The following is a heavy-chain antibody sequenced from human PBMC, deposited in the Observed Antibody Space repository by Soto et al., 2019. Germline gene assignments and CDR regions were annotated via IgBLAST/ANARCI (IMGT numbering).Heavy chain of an antibody. CDR3: AKLTIAAAGRSGNYYSMDV. Sequence: ASVKVSCKASGYTFTSYGISWVRQAPGQGLEWMGWISAYNGNTNYAQKLQGRVTMTTDTSTSTAYMELRSLRSDDTAVYYFAKLTIAAAGRSGNYYSMDVWGQGTTVTVSS. CDR1: GYTFTSYG. V-gene: IGHV1-18*04. D-gene: IGHD6-13*01. J-gene: IGHJ6*02. CDR2: ISAYNGNT.